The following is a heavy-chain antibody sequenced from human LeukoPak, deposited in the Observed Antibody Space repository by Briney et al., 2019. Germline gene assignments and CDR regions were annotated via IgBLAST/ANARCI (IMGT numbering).Heavy chain of an antibody. CDR1: GGSISSGSYS. CDR3: ARELITMLRGVVITNYYYGIDV. CDR2: IYYSGST. D-gene: IGHD3-10*01. Sequence: NASQTLSLTCTVSGGSISSGSYSWSWIRQHPVKGLEWMGYIYYSGSTYYNPSLKSRLTISVDTSKNQFSLKLSSVTAADTAVYYCARELITMLRGVVITNYYYGIDVWGQGTTVTVSS. V-gene: IGHV4-31*03. J-gene: IGHJ6*02.